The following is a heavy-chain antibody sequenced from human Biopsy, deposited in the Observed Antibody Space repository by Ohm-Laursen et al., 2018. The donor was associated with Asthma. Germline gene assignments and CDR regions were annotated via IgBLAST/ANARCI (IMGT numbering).Heavy chain of an antibody. Sequence: ATVTISCKTSGYTFNSAGITWVRQAPGQGLEWMGWISVYNGNTKVAQKLQDRVTMITDTSTSTAYMELRSLRSDYTAVYFCARAVDYSHYYGIDVWGQGTTVTVS. V-gene: IGHV1-18*01. CDR3: ARAVDYSHYYGIDV. D-gene: IGHD3-10*01. J-gene: IGHJ6*02. CDR2: ISVYNGNT. CDR1: GYTFNSAG.